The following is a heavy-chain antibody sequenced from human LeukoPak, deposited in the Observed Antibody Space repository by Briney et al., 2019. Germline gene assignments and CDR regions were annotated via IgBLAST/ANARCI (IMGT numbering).Heavy chain of an antibody. CDR1: GFTFSSYS. D-gene: IGHD6-19*01. CDR3: ARASSGNYYYYYYMDV. V-gene: IGHV3-21*01. CDR2: ISSSSSYI. Sequence: NPGGSLRLSCAASGFTFSSYSMNWVRQAPGKGLEWVSSISSSSSYIYYADSVKGRFTISRDNAKNSLYLQMNSLRAEDTAVYYCARASSGNYYYYYYMDVWGKGTTVTVSS. J-gene: IGHJ6*03.